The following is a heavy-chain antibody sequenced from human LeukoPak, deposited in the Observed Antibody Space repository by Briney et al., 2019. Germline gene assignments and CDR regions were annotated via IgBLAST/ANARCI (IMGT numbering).Heavy chain of an antibody. J-gene: IGHJ4*02. CDR1: GYAFTVHF. V-gene: IGHV1-2*02. Sequence: ASVRVSCKASGYAFTVHFIHWVRQPPRQGLERMGWIRPNSGGTKYAQRIQGRVTMTRDTSISTAYMELTKLRSDDTAVYYCTRGGVLYYDILTGYHDFWGQGTLITVSS. CDR2: IRPNSGGT. D-gene: IGHD3-9*01. CDR3: TRGGVLYYDILTGYHDF.